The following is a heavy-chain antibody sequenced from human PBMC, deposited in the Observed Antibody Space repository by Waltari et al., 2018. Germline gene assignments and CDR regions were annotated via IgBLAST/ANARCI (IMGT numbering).Heavy chain of an antibody. CDR3: TRGGNYDFWSHRPFVDP. D-gene: IGHD3-3*01. Sequence: QVQLQQWGAGLLKPSETLSLTCSVSGASFSAYYWGWVRHVPGKGLEWIGQIRHPGNTTYNPSLQSGVAISIDTSRNQFSLRVFSVTAADTGLYFCTRGGNYDFWSHRPFVDPWGQGTQVTVSS. CDR1: GASFSAYY. CDR2: IRHPGNT. J-gene: IGHJ5*02. V-gene: IGHV4-34*01.